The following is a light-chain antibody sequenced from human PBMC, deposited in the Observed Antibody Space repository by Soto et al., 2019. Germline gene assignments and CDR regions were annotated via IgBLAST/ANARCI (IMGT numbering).Light chain of an antibody. CDR3: SSYTTSSTWV. CDR2: EVS. J-gene: IGLJ3*02. V-gene: IGLV2-14*01. CDR1: SSDVGGYHY. Sequence: QSALTQPASVSGSPGQSITISCTGTSSDVGGYHYVSWYQQHPGKAPKLMIYEVSNRPSGVSNRFSGSKSANTASLTISGLQAEDEADYYCSSYTTSSTWVFGGGTKVTVL.